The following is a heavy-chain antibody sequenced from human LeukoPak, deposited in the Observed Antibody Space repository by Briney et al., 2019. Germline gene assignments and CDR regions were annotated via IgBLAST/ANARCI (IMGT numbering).Heavy chain of an antibody. CDR2: IFPGDSDT. V-gene: IGHV5-51*01. CDR1: GYTLTSYW. Sequence: EPLKISCKGSGYTLTSYWIGWVRQLPGKGLEWMGIIFPGDSDTRYSPSFQGQVIISADKSISTVYLQWSSLKASDTAMYYCARSRYYGSGSPPGYWGQGTLVTVAS. J-gene: IGHJ4*02. D-gene: IGHD3-10*01. CDR3: ARSRYYGSGSPPGY.